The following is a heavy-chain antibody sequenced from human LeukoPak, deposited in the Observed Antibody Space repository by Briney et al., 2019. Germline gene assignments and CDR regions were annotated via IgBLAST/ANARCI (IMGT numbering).Heavy chain of an antibody. CDR2: IYYTGST. CDR3: ARGGNYWPQWWFDP. Sequence: SETLSLTCTVFGASVSNPSYHWGWIRQPPGKGLEWIGYIYYTGSTSYNPSLKSRVTMSLDASKNQFSLELNSVTPADTAVYYCARGGNYWPQWWFDPWGRGTLVSVSS. D-gene: IGHD1-26*01. V-gene: IGHV4-61*01. J-gene: IGHJ5*02. CDR1: GASVSNPSYH.